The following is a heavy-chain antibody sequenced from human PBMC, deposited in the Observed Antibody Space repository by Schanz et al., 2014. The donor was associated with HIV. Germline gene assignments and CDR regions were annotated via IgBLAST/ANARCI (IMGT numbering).Heavy chain of an antibody. J-gene: IGHJ3*02. CDR1: GFTITSYG. V-gene: IGHV3-23*01. CDR2: ISAGVGTA. CDR3: AIRTPMISFGAFDI. Sequence: EVQLLESGGGLVQPGGSLRLSCAVSGFTITSYGMSWVRQAPGKGLEWVSTISAGVGTASYPDSVKGRFTISRDNSKKMLFLQMNRLRAEDTAVYYCAIRTPMISFGAFDIWGRGTMVTVSS. D-gene: IGHD3-16*01.